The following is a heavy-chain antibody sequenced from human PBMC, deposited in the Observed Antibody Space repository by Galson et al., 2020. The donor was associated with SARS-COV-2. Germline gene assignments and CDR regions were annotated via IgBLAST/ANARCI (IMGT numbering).Heavy chain of an antibody. Sequence: GGSLRLSCAVSGFTLSDYWMTWVRQPPGKGLEWVANIKEDGSKKYYVDSVRGRFIISRDNAKNSLYLQMNSLRAEDTAVYYCARENGGAFDIWGQATMVSVSS. CDR3: ARENGGAFDI. V-gene: IGHV3-7*01. D-gene: IGHD2-8*01. CDR2: IKEDGSKK. CDR1: GFTLSDYW. J-gene: IGHJ3*02.